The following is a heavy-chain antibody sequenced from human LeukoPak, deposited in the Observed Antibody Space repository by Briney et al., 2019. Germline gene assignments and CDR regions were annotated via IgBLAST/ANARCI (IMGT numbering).Heavy chain of an antibody. Sequence: PGGSLRLSCAASGFTFSNYAMSWVRQAPGKGLEWVSTISRSGGSTFSADSVKGRFTISRDNSKNTLYVQMNSLRAEDAAVYYCAKSHKGVRDIWDYDTSGSLDYWGQGTLVTVSS. CDR3: AKSHKGVRDIWDYDTSGSLDY. CDR2: ISRSGGST. J-gene: IGHJ4*02. V-gene: IGHV3-23*01. D-gene: IGHD3-22*01. CDR1: GFTFSNYA.